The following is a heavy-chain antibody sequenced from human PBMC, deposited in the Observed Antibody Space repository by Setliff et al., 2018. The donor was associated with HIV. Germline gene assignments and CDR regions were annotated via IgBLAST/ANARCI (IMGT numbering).Heavy chain of an antibody. D-gene: IGHD4-17*01. CDR3: ARDHGMWDYGGNFLLREYFHH. J-gene: IGHJ1*01. CDR1: GGTFSSYA. CDR2: IIPIYGTA. Sequence: KASGGTFSSYAISWVRQAPGQGLEWMGGIIPIYGTANYAQKFQGRVTITTDESTSTAYMDLSSLRSEDTAVYYCARDHGMWDYGGNFLLREYFHHWGQGTLVTVSS. V-gene: IGHV1-69*05.